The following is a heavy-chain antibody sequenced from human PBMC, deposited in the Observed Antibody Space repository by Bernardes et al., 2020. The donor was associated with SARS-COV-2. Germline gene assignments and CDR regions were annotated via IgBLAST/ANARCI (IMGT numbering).Heavy chain of an antibody. CDR3: ARTFESRDYYYSYSMDV. CDR1: GFSLSTSGMC. J-gene: IGHJ6*02. D-gene: IGHD3-22*01. CDR2: MDWDDDE. V-gene: IGHV2-70*11. Sequence: SGPTLVKPTQTLTLTCNFSGFSLSTSGMCVSWIRQLPGKALEWLARMDWDDDEYYRTSLKTRLTISKDTSKNQVVLRMTNMDPVDTATYYCARTFESRDYYYSYSMDVWGQGTTVTVSS.